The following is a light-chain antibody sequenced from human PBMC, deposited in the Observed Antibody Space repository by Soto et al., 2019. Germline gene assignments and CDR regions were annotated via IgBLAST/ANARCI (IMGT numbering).Light chain of an antibody. J-gene: IGKJ1*01. CDR1: QSISSW. Sequence: DIQMTQSPSTLSASVGDRVTITCRASQSISSWLAWYQQKPGTAPKLLIYKASSLQSGVPSRFSGSGSGTEFTLTISSLQSEDFAVYYCQQYSKWLTWTFGQGTKVDI. CDR2: KAS. CDR3: QQYSKWLTWT. V-gene: IGKV1-5*03.